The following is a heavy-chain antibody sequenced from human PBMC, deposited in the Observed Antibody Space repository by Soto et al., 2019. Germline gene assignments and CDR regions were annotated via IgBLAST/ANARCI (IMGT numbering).Heavy chain of an antibody. Sequence: EVQLVESGGGLVQPGGSLRLSCAASGFTFSNYWMYWVRQAPGEGLVWVSRINSDGSVSSYADSVKGRLTISRDNVKNTLYLQMDSLRAEDTAVYYCARGDCVGGTCYSLAGFFYYYMDVWGKGTTVTVFS. D-gene: IGHD2-15*01. V-gene: IGHV3-74*01. CDR1: GFTFSNYW. CDR3: ARGDCVGGTCYSLAGFFYYYMDV. CDR2: INSDGSVS. J-gene: IGHJ6*03.